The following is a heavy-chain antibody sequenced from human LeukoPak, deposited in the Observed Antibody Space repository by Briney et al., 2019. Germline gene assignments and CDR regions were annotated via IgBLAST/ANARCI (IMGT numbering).Heavy chain of an antibody. CDR3: ARHYYDSSGYIRNFDY. CDR1: GGSISSGGYS. CDR2: IYYSGST. D-gene: IGHD3-22*01. V-gene: IGHV4-30-4*07. J-gene: IGHJ4*02. Sequence: SETLSLTCAVPGGSISSGGYSWSWIRQPPGKGLEWIGYIYYSGSTYYNPSLKSRVTISVDTSKNQFSLKLSSVTAADTAVYYCARHYYDSSGYIRNFDYWGQGTLVTVSS.